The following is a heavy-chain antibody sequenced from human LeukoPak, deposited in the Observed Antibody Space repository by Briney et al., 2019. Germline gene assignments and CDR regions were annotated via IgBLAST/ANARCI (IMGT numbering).Heavy chain of an antibody. CDR1: GFTFSSYS. Sequence: GGSLRLSCAASGFTFSSYSMNWVRQAPGKGLEWVAVISYDGSNKYYADSVKGRFTISRDNSKNTLYLQMNSLRAEDTAVYYCAKEGDYYDSSGYPDYWGQGTLVTVSS. J-gene: IGHJ4*02. D-gene: IGHD3-22*01. V-gene: IGHV3-30*18. CDR3: AKEGDYYDSSGYPDY. CDR2: ISYDGSNK.